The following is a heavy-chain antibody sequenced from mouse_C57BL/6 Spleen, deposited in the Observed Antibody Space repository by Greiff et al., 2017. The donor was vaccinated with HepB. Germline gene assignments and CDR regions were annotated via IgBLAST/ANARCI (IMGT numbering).Heavy chain of an antibody. CDR1: GYAFSSSW. Sequence: QLKQSGPELVKPGASVKISCKASGYAFSSSWMNWVKQRPGKGLEWIGRIYPGDGDTNYNGKFKGKATLTADKSSSTAYMQLSSLTSEDSAVYFCARCRDYGNSLDYWGQGTTLTVSS. J-gene: IGHJ2*01. V-gene: IGHV1-82*01. D-gene: IGHD2-1*01. CDR2: IYPGDGDT. CDR3: ARCRDYGNSLDY.